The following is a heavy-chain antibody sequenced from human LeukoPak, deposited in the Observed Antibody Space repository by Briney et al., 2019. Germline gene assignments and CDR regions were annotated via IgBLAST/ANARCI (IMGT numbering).Heavy chain of an antibody. CDR2: IIPIFDTA. Sequence: SVKVSCKASGGTFNSNAISWVRQAPGQGLEWMGGIIPIFDTANYEQKFQGRVTITADESTSTAYMELSSLRSEDTAVYYCARGSGFGEPGWFDSWGQGTLVTVSS. CDR1: GGTFNSNA. CDR3: ARGSGFGEPGWFDS. J-gene: IGHJ5*01. V-gene: IGHV1-69*01. D-gene: IGHD3-10*01.